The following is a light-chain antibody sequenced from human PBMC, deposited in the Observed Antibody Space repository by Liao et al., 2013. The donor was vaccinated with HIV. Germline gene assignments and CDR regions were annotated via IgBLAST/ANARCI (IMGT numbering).Light chain of an antibody. CDR2: QDR. J-gene: IGLJ1*01. CDR1: KLGDKY. CDR3: QAWDSSTGV. V-gene: IGLV3-1*01. Sequence: SYELTQPPSVSVSPGQTASITCSGDKLGDKYASWYQQRPGQSPVLVIYQDRKRPSGMPERFSGSNSGNTATLTISGTQAMDEADYYCQAWDSSTGVFGTGTKVTVL.